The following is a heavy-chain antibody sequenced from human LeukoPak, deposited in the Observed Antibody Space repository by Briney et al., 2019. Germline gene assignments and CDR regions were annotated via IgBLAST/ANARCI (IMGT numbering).Heavy chain of an antibody. CDR1: GFTFSLYD. CDR3: AKEGLAAPQAVDV. Sequence: GGSLRLSCAASGFTFSLYDMHWVRQATGKSLEWVSGIGTVGDTYYADSVKGRFTISRENAKNSLSLQMDSLRAGDTAVYYCAKEGLAAPQAVDVWGQGTTVTVSS. D-gene: IGHD3/OR15-3a*01. CDR2: IGTVGDT. V-gene: IGHV3-13*01. J-gene: IGHJ6*02.